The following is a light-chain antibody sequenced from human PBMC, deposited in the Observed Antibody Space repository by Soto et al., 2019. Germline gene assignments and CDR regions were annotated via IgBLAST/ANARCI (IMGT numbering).Light chain of an antibody. CDR1: SSDVGGYNY. Sequence: QSALTQPASVSGSPGQSITISCTGTSSDVGGYNYVSWYQQHPGKAPKLMIYEVSNRPSGVSNRFSGSKSGNTASLTISGLQAEDEADYYCSSYTCSRTVFGGGTKLTVL. CDR3: SSYTCSRTV. J-gene: IGLJ3*02. V-gene: IGLV2-14*01. CDR2: EVS.